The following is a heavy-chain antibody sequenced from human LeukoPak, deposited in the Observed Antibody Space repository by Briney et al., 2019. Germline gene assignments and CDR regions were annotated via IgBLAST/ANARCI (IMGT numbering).Heavy chain of an antibody. D-gene: IGHD3-3*01. CDR2: IYYSGST. Sequence: PSETLSLTCTVSGGSISSGDYYWSWIRQPPGKGLEWIGYIYYSGSTYYNPSLKSRVTISVDTSKNQFSLKLSSVTAADTAVYYCARGPYDFWSGYYMWFDYWGQGTLVTVSS. CDR1: GGSISSGDYY. J-gene: IGHJ4*02. V-gene: IGHV4-30-4*01. CDR3: ARGPYDFWSGYYMWFDY.